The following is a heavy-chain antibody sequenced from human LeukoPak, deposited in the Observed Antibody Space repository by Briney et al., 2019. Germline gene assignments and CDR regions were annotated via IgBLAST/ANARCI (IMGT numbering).Heavy chain of an antibody. Sequence: GGSLRLSCAASGFTFSSYEMHWVRQAPGKGLEWVAVISYDGSNKYYADSVKGRFTISRDNSKNTLYLQMYSLRAEDTAVYYCAKDLRSSGWYGAYYYYYMDVWGKGTTVTVSS. V-gene: IGHV3-30*18. J-gene: IGHJ6*03. CDR1: GFTFSSYE. CDR3: AKDLRSSGWYGAYYYYYMDV. D-gene: IGHD6-19*01. CDR2: ISYDGSNK.